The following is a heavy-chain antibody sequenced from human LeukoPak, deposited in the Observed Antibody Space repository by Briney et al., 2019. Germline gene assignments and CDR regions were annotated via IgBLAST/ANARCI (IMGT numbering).Heavy chain of an antibody. J-gene: IGHJ4*02. D-gene: IGHD5-24*01. Sequence: PGGSLRLSCAASGFTFSSYGMHWVRQAPGKGLEWVAFIRYDGSNKYYADSVKGRFTISRDNSKNTLYLHVNSLRAEDTAVYYCAKDRERWLQLVSYYFDYWGQGTLVTVSS. CDR2: IRYDGSNK. CDR1: GFTFSSYG. CDR3: AKDRERWLQLVSYYFDY. V-gene: IGHV3-30*02.